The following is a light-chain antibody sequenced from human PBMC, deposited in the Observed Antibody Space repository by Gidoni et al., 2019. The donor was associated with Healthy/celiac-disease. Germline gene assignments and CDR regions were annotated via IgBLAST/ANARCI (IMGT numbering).Light chain of an antibody. Sequence: IQITPSPSSLSASVGDSVTITCQASHDISNYLKWYQQKPGKAPKLLIYDASNLETGVPSRFSGSGSGTDFTFTISSLQPEDIATYYCQQYDNLPYTFGQGTKLEIK. CDR1: HDISNY. CDR2: DAS. V-gene: IGKV1-33*01. CDR3: QQYDNLPYT. J-gene: IGKJ2*01.